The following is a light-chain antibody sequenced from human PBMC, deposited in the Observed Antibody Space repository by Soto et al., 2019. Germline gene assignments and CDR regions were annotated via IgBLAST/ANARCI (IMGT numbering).Light chain of an antibody. CDR2: GAS. CDR1: QSVSSN. J-gene: IGKJ1*01. V-gene: IGKV3-15*01. Sequence: EIVMTQSPATLSVSPGERATHSCRASQSVSSNLAWYQQKPGQAPRLLIYGASTRATGIPARFSGSGSGTEFTLTISSLQSEDFAVYYCQQYNNWQRTFGQGTKVDI. CDR3: QQYNNWQRT.